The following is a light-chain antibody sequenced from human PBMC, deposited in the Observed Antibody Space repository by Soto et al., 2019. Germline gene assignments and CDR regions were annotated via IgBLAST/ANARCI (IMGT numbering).Light chain of an antibody. CDR3: QKYNRAPRT. CDR1: QGISTS. V-gene: IGKV1-27*01. J-gene: IGKJ1*01. CDR2: AAS. Sequence: DIPMTQSPSSLSASVGDRVTLTCRAIQGISTSLAWYQQKPGKVPKLLIYAASTLQSGVPSRFSGSRSGTDFTLTISSLQPEDVATYYCQKYNRAPRTFGQGTKVEIK.